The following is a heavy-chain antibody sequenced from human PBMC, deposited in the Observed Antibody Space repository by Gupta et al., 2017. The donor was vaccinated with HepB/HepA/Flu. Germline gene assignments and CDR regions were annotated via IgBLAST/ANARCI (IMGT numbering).Heavy chain of an antibody. Sequence: EVPMVESARAFVQPGGCVRLSCVVSGFTVSGTYMTWVRQAPGKGLEWVSIIYSGTTTYYADSVKGRFTISRDNSKNMLFLQMNSLRVADTATYYCARAVSNDYVTDWGQGTLVTVSS. J-gene: IGHJ4*02. V-gene: IGHV3-66*01. CDR2: IYSGTTT. CDR1: GFTVSGTY. CDR3: ARAVSNDYVTD. D-gene: IGHD4-17*01.